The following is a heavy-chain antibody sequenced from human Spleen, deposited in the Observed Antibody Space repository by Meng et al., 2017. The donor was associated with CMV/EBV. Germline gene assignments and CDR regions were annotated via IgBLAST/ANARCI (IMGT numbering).Heavy chain of an antibody. CDR1: GFTFSVYS. J-gene: IGHJ6*02. CDR2: ISSSSSFI. Sequence: GGSLRLSCAASGFTFSVYSMNWVRQAPGKGLEWVSSISSSSSFIYYADSLKGRFTISRDNAENSLYLQMNGLRAEDTAIYYCARESSGSFVLDVWGQGPTVTVSS. D-gene: IGHD6-25*01. V-gene: IGHV3-21*01. CDR3: ARESSGSFVLDV.